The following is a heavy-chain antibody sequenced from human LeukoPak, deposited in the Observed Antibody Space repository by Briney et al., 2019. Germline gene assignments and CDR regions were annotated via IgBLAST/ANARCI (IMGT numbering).Heavy chain of an antibody. D-gene: IGHD3-22*01. Sequence: SETLSLTCTVSGGSISSGGYYWSWIRQPPGKGLEWIGYIYHSGSTYYNPSLKSRVTISVDTSKNQFSLKLSSVTAADTAVYYCARFRTPYYYDSSGYPGGAFDIWGQGTMVTVSS. V-gene: IGHV4-30-2*01. CDR3: ARFRTPYYYDSSGYPGGAFDI. CDR2: IYHSGST. CDR1: GGSISSGGYY. J-gene: IGHJ3*02.